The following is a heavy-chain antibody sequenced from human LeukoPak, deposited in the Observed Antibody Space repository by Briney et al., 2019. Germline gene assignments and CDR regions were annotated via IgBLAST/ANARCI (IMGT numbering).Heavy chain of an antibody. CDR3: ARDGDYGDYLNWFDP. Sequence: PGGSLRLSCAASGFTFSSYSMNWVRQAPGNGLEWVSSISSSSSYIYYADSVKGRFTISRDNAKNSLYLQMNSLRAEDTAVYYCARDGDYGDYLNWFDPWGQGTLVTVSS. CDR2: ISSSSSYI. D-gene: IGHD4-17*01. V-gene: IGHV3-21*01. J-gene: IGHJ5*02. CDR1: GFTFSSYS.